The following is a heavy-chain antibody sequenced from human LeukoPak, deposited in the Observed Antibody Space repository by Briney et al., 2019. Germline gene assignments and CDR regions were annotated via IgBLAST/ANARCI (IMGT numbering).Heavy chain of an antibody. Sequence: GESLKISCKVSGYRLTNNWIGWVRQVPGKGLEWMGIIYPGYSDTRYSPSFQGQVTFSVDTSTSTVYLQWSSLKASDTAIYYCARFALSSRLDYWGQGTLVTVSP. J-gene: IGHJ4*02. CDR3: ARFALSSRLDY. CDR1: GYRLTNNW. D-gene: IGHD6-13*01. V-gene: IGHV5-51*01. CDR2: IYPGYSDT.